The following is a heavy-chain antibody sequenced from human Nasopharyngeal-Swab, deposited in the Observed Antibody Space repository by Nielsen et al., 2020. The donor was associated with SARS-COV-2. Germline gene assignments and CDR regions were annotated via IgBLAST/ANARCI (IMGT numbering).Heavy chain of an antibody. J-gene: IGHJ6*03. CDR1: GGSFSSYY. D-gene: IGHD5-18*01. CDR2: IYYSGST. V-gene: IGHV4-59*01. Sequence: SETLSLTCAIYGGSFSSYYWSWIRQPPGKGLEWIGYIYYSGSTNYNPSLKSRATISVDTSKNQFSLKLSSVTAADTAVYYCARTIGASRGYSYGSYYYMDVWGKGTTVTVSS. CDR3: ARTIGASRGYSYGSYYYMDV.